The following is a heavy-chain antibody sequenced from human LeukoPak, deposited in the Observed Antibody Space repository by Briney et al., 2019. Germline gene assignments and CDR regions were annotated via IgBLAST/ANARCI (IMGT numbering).Heavy chain of an antibody. Sequence: SETLSLTCSVSGGSISRYYWIWIRQPAGKGLEGIGRIYISGSTHYHHSLNSRLTMSVDTSKNHFSLKLSSVTAADTAVYYCAATYYYDSSGYYHDAFDIWGQGTMVTVSS. CDR2: IYISGST. CDR3: AATYYYDSSGYYHDAFDI. J-gene: IGHJ3*02. V-gene: IGHV4-4*07. CDR1: GGSISRYY. D-gene: IGHD3-22*01.